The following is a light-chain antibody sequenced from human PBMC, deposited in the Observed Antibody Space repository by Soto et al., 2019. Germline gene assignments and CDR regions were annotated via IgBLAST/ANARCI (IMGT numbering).Light chain of an antibody. CDR2: SNN. V-gene: IGLV1-47*02. CDR3: AAWDDSLSGRVV. J-gene: IGLJ2*01. Sequence: QPVLTQPPSASGTPGQRVTIYCSGSSSNIGSNYVYWYQQLPGTAPKLLIYSNNQRPSGVPDRFSGSKSGTSASLAISGLRSEDEADYYCAAWDDSLSGRVVFGGGTKLTVL. CDR1: SSNIGSNY.